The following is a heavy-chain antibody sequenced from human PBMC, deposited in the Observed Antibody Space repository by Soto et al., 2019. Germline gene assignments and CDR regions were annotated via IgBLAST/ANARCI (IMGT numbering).Heavy chain of an antibody. CDR1: GFTFSSYA. V-gene: IGHV3-23*01. CDR3: AKEVPDCSGGSCYSKAFDI. CDR2: ISGSGGST. Sequence: GGSLRLSCAASGFTFSSYAMSWVRQAPGKGLEWVSAISGSGGSTYYADSVKGRFTISRDNSKNTLYLQMNSLRAEDTAVYYCAKEVPDCSGGSCYSKAFDIWGQGTMVTVSS. D-gene: IGHD2-15*01. J-gene: IGHJ3*02.